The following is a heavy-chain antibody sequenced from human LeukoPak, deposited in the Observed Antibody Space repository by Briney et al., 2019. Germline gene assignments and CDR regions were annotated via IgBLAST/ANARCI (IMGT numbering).Heavy chain of an antibody. CDR3: ARSRYCTNGICSYLDY. CDR2: ISSSGSTI. J-gene: IGHJ4*02. CDR1: GFTFSDYY. D-gene: IGHD2-8*01. V-gene: IGHV3-11*01. Sequence: GGSLRLSCAASGFTFSDYYMSWISQAPGKGLEWVSYISSSGSTIYYADSVKGRFTISRDNAKNSLYLQMNSLRAEDTAVYYCARSRYCTNGICSYLDYWGQGTLVTVSS.